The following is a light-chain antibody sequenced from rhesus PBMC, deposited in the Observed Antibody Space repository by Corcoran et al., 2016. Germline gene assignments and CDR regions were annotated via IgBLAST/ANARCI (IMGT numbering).Light chain of an antibody. CDR3: QQYNDLLYS. Sequence: EIVMTQSPATLSLSPGETATLSCRASESVGSYLACSQQKPGQAPNPLRDKAYFRATGNPERLSGRGSRTEFTLTISSLEPEDVGVYHCQQYNDLLYSFGQGTKVEIK. CDR1: ESVGSY. V-gene: IGKV3-40*03. CDR2: KAY. J-gene: IGKJ2*01.